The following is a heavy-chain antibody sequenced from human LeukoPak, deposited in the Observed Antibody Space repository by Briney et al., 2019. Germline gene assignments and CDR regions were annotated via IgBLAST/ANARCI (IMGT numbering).Heavy chain of an antibody. Sequence: PSETLSLTCAVYGGSFSGYYWSWIRQPPGKGLEWIGEINHSGSTNYNPSLKSRVTISVDTSKNQFSLKLSSVTAADTAVYYCARGRGGYNLVDPWGQGTLVTVSS. CDR2: INHSGST. V-gene: IGHV4-34*01. J-gene: IGHJ5*02. CDR3: ARGRGGYNLVDP. D-gene: IGHD5-24*01. CDR1: GGSFSGYY.